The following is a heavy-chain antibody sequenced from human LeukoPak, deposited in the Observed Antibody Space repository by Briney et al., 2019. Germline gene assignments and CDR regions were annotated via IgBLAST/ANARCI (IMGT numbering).Heavy chain of an antibody. CDR2: IEPDGSRK. V-gene: IGHV3-7*01. D-gene: IGHD6-19*01. Sequence: GESLRLSCAASGFTFSIYWMTWVRQAPGKGLEWVANIEPDGSRKNYVDSVQGRFTISRDNTKNSLFLQMNSLRAEDTAIYYCYSTGWYEYYYTGMDVWGQGTTVTVSS. J-gene: IGHJ6*02. CDR3: YSTGWYEYYYTGMDV. CDR1: GFTFSIYW.